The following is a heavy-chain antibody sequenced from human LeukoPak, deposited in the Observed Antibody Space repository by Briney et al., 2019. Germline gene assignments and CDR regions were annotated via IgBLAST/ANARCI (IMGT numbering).Heavy chain of an antibody. J-gene: IGHJ6*03. CDR2: MNPNSGNT. D-gene: IGHD4-23*01. Sequence: GASVKVSCKASGYTFTSYDINWVRQATGQGLEWMGWMNPNSGNTGYAQKFQGRVTITRNTSISTAYMELSSLTSEDTAVYYCARAPSWGGNPLGGYPSYYMDVWGKGTTVTASS. V-gene: IGHV1-8*03. CDR1: GYTFTSYD. CDR3: ARAPSWGGNPLGGYPSYYMDV.